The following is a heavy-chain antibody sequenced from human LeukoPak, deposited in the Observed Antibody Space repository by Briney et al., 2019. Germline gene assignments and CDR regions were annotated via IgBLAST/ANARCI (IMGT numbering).Heavy chain of an antibody. D-gene: IGHD6-13*01. V-gene: IGHV1-2*02. CDR1: GYTFTAYY. Sequence: VASVKVSCKASGYTFTAYYMHWVRQAPGQGLEWMGWINPNSGATYYEQKFQGRVTMTRDTSISTAYMEVSRLRSDDSAVYYCARYMAAAGTFDYWGQGTLVTVSS. J-gene: IGHJ4*02. CDR2: INPNSGAT. CDR3: ARYMAAAGTFDY.